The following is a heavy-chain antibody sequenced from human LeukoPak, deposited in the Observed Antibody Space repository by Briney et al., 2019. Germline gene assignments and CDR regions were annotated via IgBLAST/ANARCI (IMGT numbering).Heavy chain of an antibody. CDR2: ISSSGSTI. D-gene: IGHD6-13*01. CDR1: GFTFSDYY. Sequence: GGSPRLSCAASGFTFSDYYMSWIRQAPGKGLEWVSYISSSGSTIYYADSVKGRFTISRDNSKNTLYLQMNSLRAEDTAVYYCARDPSESSSWYVPYYYYYYGMDVWGQGTTVTVSS. J-gene: IGHJ6*02. V-gene: IGHV3-11*04. CDR3: ARDPSESSSWYVPYYYYYYGMDV.